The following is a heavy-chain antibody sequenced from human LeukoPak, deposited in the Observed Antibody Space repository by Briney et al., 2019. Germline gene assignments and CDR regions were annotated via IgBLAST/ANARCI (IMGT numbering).Heavy chain of an antibody. CDR1: GYTLTKLS. Sequence: ASVKVSCKVSGYTLTKLSMHWVRQAPGKGLEWMGGFDPEDGETIYAQKFQGRVTMTEDTSTDTAYMELSSLRSEDTAVYYCATDRGYYDSSGYYLPFDYWGQGTLVTVSS. CDR2: FDPEDGET. V-gene: IGHV1-24*01. D-gene: IGHD3-22*01. CDR3: ATDRGYYDSSGYYLPFDY. J-gene: IGHJ4*02.